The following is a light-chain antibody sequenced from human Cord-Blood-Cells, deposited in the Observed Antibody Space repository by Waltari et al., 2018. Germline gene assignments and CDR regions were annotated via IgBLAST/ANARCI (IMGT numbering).Light chain of an antibody. CDR2: AAS. CDR1: QSISSY. V-gene: IGKV1-39*01. Sequence: DIHMTPSPPSLSASLGDRVTITCRASQSISSYLNWYQQKPGKAPKLLIYAASSLQSGVPSRFSGSGSGTDFTLTISSLQPEDFATYYCQQSYSTPFTFGPGTKVDIK. J-gene: IGKJ3*01. CDR3: QQSYSTPFT.